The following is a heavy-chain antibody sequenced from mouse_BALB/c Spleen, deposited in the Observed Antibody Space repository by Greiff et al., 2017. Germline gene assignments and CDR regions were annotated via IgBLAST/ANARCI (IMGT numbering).Heavy chain of an antibody. D-gene: IGHD2-14*01. CDR2: INPGSGGT. V-gene: IGHV1-54*01. Sequence: VQVVESGAELVRPGTSVKVSCKASGYAFTNYLIEWVKQRPGQGLEWIGVINPGSGGTNYNEKFKGKATLTADKSSSTAYMQLSSLTSDDSAVYFCARNYYRYMDYWGQGTSVTVSS. CDR1: GYAFTNYL. CDR3: ARNYYRYMDY. J-gene: IGHJ4*01.